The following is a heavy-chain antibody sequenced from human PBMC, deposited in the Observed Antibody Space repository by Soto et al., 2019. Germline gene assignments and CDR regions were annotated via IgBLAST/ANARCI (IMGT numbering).Heavy chain of an antibody. J-gene: IGHJ4*02. V-gene: IGHV5-10-1*01. CDR1: GYSFTSYW. Sequence: GESLKISCKGSGYSFTSYWISWVRQMPGKGLEWMGRIDPSDSYTNYSPSFQGHVTISADKSISTAYLQWSGLKASDTAMYYCARHHSESGSPPDWGQGTLVTVSS. D-gene: IGHD1-26*01. CDR3: ARHHSESGSPPD. CDR2: IDPSDSYT.